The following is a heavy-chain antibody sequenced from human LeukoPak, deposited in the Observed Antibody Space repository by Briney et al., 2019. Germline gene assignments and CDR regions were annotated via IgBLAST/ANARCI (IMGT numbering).Heavy chain of an antibody. CDR3: ARGRTVTPYYYYMDV. CDR2: IIPIFGTA. CDR1: GYTFTGYY. V-gene: IGHV1-69*05. J-gene: IGHJ6*03. Sequence: ASVKVSCKASGYTFTGYYMHWVRQAPGQGLEWMGRIIPIFGTANYAQKFQGRVTITTDESTSTAYMELSSLRSEDTAVYYCARGRTVTPYYYYMDVWGKGTTVTVSS. D-gene: IGHD4-17*01.